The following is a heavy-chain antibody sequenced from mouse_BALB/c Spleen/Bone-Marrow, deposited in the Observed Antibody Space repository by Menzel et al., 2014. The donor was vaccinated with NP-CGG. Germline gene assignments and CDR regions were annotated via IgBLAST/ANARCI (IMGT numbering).Heavy chain of an antibody. CDR3: APYYYGSSSFAY. Sequence: DVKLQESGAELVKPGASVKLSCTASGFNIKDTYMHWVKQRPEQGLEWIGRIDPANGNTKYDPKFQGKATKTADTSSNTAYLQLSSLTSEDTAVYYCAPYYYGSSSFAYWGQGTLVTVYA. CDR1: GFNIKDTY. J-gene: IGHJ3*01. CDR2: IDPANGNT. V-gene: IGHV14-3*02. D-gene: IGHD1-1*01.